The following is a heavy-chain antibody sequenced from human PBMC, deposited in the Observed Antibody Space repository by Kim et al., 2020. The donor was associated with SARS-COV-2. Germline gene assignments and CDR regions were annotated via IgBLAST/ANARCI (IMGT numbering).Heavy chain of an antibody. Sequence: GGSLRLSCAASGFTFRNYAMTWVRQAPGRGLEWVSSITASGGSTYSADSVKGRFTISRDNSKNTMYVQMSSLRADDTAVYYRARRITMIRGVAVSGMDV. V-gene: IGHV3-23*01. J-gene: IGHJ6*01. CDR3: ARRITMIRGVAVSGMDV. CDR1: GFTFRNYA. D-gene: IGHD3-10*01. CDR2: ITASGGST.